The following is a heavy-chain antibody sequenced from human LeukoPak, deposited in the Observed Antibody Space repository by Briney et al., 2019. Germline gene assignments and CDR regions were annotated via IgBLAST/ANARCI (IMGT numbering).Heavy chain of an antibody. V-gene: IGHV3-74*01. D-gene: IGHD4-11*01. J-gene: IGHJ4*02. CDR1: GFMFSNYY. CDR2: INSDGSST. Sequence: QPGGSLRLSCVGSGFMFSNYYMYWVRQAPGKGLVWVSRINSDGSSTSYADSVKGRFTISRDNAKNTLYLQMNSLRAEDTAVYYCARSKKLGDYWGQGTLVTVSS. CDR3: ARSKKLGDY.